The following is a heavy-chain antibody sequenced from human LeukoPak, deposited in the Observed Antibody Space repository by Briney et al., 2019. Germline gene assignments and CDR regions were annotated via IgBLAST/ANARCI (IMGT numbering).Heavy chain of an antibody. CDR2: INSDGSTT. CDR3: ARVTWNYVPFDY. J-gene: IGHJ4*02. D-gene: IGHD3-10*02. Sequence: GGSLRLSCAASGFTFSKYWMHWVRQAPGKGLVWVSRINSDGSTTTYADSVKGRFTISRDNARNTLYLQMNSLGAEDTAVYYCARVTWNYVPFDYWGQGTLVTVSS. CDR1: GFTFSKYW. V-gene: IGHV3-74*01.